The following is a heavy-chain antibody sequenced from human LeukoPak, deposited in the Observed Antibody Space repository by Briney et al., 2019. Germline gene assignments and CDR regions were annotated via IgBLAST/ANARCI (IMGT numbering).Heavy chain of an antibody. D-gene: IGHD1-26*01. J-gene: IGHJ4*02. Sequence: ASVKVSCKASGYTFTGYYMHWVRQAPGQGLEWMGWINPNSGGTNYAQKFQGRVTMTRDTSISTAYMELSRLRSDDTAVYYCARDYGEVGATPGYFDYWGQGTLVTVSS. CDR3: ARDYGEVGATPGYFDY. CDR2: INPNSGGT. V-gene: IGHV1-2*02. CDR1: GYTFTGYY.